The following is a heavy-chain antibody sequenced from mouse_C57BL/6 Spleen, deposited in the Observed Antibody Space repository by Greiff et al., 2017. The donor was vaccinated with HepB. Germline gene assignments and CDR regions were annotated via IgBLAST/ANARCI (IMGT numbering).Heavy chain of an antibody. D-gene: IGHD2-10*01. CDR3: ARRGAYYGWFAY. J-gene: IGHJ3*01. CDR1: GYAFTNYL. CDR2: INPGSGGT. V-gene: IGHV1-54*01. Sequence: QVQLQQSGAELVRPGTSVKVSCKASGYAFTNYLIEWVKQRPGQGLEWIGVINPGSGGTNYNEKFKGKATLTADKSSSTAYMQLSSLTSEDSAVYFCARRGAYYGWFAYWGQGTLVTVSA.